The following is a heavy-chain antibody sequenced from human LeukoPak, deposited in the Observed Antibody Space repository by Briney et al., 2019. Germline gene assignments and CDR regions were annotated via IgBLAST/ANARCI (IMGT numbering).Heavy chain of an antibody. J-gene: IGHJ5*02. D-gene: IGHD6-19*01. CDR3: ARTVAGAYNWFDP. CDR1: GGSISISSYY. V-gene: IGHV4-39*01. Sequence: PSETLSLTCTVSGGSISISSYYWGWIRQPPGKGLEWIGSIYYSGSTYYNPSLKSRVTISVDTSKNQFSLKLSSVTAADTAVYYCARTVAGAYNWFDPWGQGTLVTVSS. CDR2: IYYSGST.